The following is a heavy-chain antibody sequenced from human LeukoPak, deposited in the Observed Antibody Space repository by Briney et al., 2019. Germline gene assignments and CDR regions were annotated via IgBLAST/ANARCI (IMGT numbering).Heavy chain of an antibody. CDR1: GYTFTSCN. V-gene: IGHV1-46*01. CDR3: ARDLGAPELTGGYIGYYYYYYMDV. CDR2: INPSGAGT. D-gene: IGHD3-22*01. Sequence: ASVKVSCKASGYTFTSCNLHWVRQAPGQGLEWMGIINPSGAGTSYAQKFEGRVTMTRDMSTSTVYMELGSLRSEDTAVYYCARDLGAPELTGGYIGYYYYYYMDVWGKGTTVTVSS. J-gene: IGHJ6*03.